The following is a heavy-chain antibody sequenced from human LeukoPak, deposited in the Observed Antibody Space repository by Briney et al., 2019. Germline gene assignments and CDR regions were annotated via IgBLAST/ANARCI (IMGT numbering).Heavy chain of an antibody. J-gene: IGHJ1*01. CDR1: GFTFSSYS. CDR2: ITPNADRA. D-gene: IGHD3-22*01. Sequence: GSLRLSCAASGFTFSSYSMNWVRQAPGKGLEWVSFITPNADRASYADSVKGRFTISRDNPRNTLYMQMNSLRDEDTAVYYCAIMHGYYDGSGYWVQWGQGTLVTVSS. V-gene: IGHV3-23*01. CDR3: AIMHGYYDGSGYWVQ.